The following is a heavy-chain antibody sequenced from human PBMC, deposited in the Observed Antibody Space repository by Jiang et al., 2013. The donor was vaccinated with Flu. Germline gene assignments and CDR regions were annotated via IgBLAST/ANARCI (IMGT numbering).Heavy chain of an antibody. J-gene: IGHJ4*02. Sequence: SQTLSLTCAISGDSVSSNSATWNWIRQSPSRGLEWLGRTYCRSKWFNDYAVFVKSRITITPDTSKNQFSLQMNSVTPEDTAVYYCAGSGSYYRNWGQGILVTVSS. V-gene: IGHV6-1*01. CDR3: AGSGSYYRN. D-gene: IGHD3-10*01. CDR2: TYCRSKWFN. CDR1: GDSVSSNSAT.